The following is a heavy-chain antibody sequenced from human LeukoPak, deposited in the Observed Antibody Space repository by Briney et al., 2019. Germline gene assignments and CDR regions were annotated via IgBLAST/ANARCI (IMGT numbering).Heavy chain of an antibody. V-gene: IGHV3-33*06. D-gene: IGHD6-13*01. CDR2: IWYDGSNK. J-gene: IGHJ4*02. CDR1: GFTFRNYG. CDR3: AKGGLAAAGINY. Sequence: GGSLRLSCEASGFTFRNYGMHWVRQAPGKGLEWVAIIWYDGSNKYYADSVKGRFTISRDNSKNMVYLQMNSQRAEDTAVYYCAKGGLAAAGINYWGQGTLVTVS.